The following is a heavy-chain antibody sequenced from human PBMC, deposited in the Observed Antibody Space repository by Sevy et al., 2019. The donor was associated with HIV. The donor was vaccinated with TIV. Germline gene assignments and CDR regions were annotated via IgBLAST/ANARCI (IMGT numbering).Heavy chain of an antibody. CDR2: IKSKTDGGTR. J-gene: IGHJ4*02. CDR3: ATGLGKSDLDY. D-gene: IGHD3-9*01. Sequence: GGSLRLSCAASGFTFSNAWMSWVRQAPGKGLEWVGRIKSKTDGGTRDLAAPVKGRIIISRDDSGNTLYLQMNSLKIEDTGVYYCATGLGKSDLDYWGQGTLVTVSS. CDR1: GFTFSNAW. V-gene: IGHV3-15*05.